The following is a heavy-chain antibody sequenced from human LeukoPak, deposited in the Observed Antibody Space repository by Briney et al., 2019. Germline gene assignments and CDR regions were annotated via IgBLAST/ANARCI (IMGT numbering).Heavy chain of an antibody. Sequence: SVKVSCKASGGTFSSYAISWVRQAPGQGLEWMGGIIPIFGTANYAQKFQGRVTITTDESTSTAYMEPSSLRSEDTAVYYCARGDPYCSGGSCYEPYYYYYMDVWGKGTTVTVSS. CDR2: IIPIFGTA. V-gene: IGHV1-69*05. CDR3: ARGDPYCSGGSCYEPYYYYYMDV. J-gene: IGHJ6*03. CDR1: GGTFSSYA. D-gene: IGHD2-15*01.